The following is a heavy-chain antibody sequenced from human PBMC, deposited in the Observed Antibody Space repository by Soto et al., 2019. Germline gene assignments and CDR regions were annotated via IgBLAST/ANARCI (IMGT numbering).Heavy chain of an antibody. J-gene: IGHJ4*02. CDR1: GGSLSGNY. CDR2: IYYSGSA. V-gene: IGHV4-34*01. Sequence: SETLSLTCAVYGGSLSGNYWTWIRQSPGKGLEWIGNIYYSGSAIYNPSLKSRVTISVDTSNNQFFLKLSSVTAADTAVYYCARTPLLWGQGTLVTVSS. D-gene: IGHD1-26*01. CDR3: ARTPLL.